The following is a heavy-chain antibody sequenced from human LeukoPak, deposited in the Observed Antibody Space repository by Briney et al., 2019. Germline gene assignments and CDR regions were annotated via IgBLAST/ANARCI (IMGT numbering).Heavy chain of an antibody. J-gene: IGHJ4*02. D-gene: IGHD3-22*01. CDR1: GFTFSNYW. Sequence: HAGGSLRLSCAPSGFTFSNYWMNWVGKAPGKGREWVANIKQDGSETYYVGSVKGRLTISRDNAKNSLFLQMNSLRAEDTAVYYCARVYSSLWAPSFDYWGQGALVTVSS. CDR3: ARVYSSLWAPSFDY. CDR2: IKQDGSET. V-gene: IGHV3-7*05.